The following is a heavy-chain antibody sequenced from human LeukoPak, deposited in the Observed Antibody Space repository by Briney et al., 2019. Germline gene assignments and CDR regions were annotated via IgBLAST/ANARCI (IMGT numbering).Heavy chain of an antibody. V-gene: IGHV3-49*03. CDR1: GFTFGDYA. CDR3: SRAGLCEGYSYGSHFDY. Sequence: LGRSLRLSCTTSGFTFGDYAMSWFRLTPGKGLEWVSYIRSRPFGGTTEYAASLKDRFTISRDDSKSVAYLLMNSLKTEDTAVYFCSRAGLCEGYSYGSHFDYWGQGTLVTVSS. D-gene: IGHD5-18*01. J-gene: IGHJ4*02. CDR2: IRSRPFGGTT.